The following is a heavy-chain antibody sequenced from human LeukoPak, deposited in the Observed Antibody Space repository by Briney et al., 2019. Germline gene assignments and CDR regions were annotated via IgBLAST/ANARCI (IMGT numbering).Heavy chain of an antibody. CDR3: ASAGSHKTLRFLKWLIDY. CDR1: GFTFSSYS. Sequence: GGSLRLSCAASGFTFSSYSMNWVRQAPGKGLEWVSSISSSSSYIYYADSVKGRFTISRDNAKNSLYLQMNSLRAEDTAVYYCASAGSHKTLRFLKWLIDYWGQGTLVTVSS. V-gene: IGHV3-21*01. J-gene: IGHJ4*02. D-gene: IGHD3-3*01. CDR2: ISSSSSYI.